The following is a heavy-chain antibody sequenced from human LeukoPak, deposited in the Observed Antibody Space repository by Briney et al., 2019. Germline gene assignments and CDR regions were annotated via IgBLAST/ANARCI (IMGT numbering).Heavy chain of an antibody. CDR1: GGSISNDF. J-gene: IGHJ5*02. D-gene: IGHD2-15*01. V-gene: IGHV4-59*01. CDR2: IYYSGST. Sequence: KPSETLSLTCTVSGGSISNDFWSWIRQPPGQGLEWIGYIYYSGSTNCNPSLKSRVTISVDMSKNQFSLRLSSVTAADTAVYYCARGPSGGANNWFDPWGQGILVTVSS. CDR3: ARGPSGGANNWFDP.